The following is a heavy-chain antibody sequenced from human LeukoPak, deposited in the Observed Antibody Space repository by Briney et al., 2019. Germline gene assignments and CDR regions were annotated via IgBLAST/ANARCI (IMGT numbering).Heavy chain of an antibody. J-gene: IGHJ4*02. D-gene: IGHD4-17*01. CDR3: ARDLTVTTSFDY. CDR1: GCTFTSYA. Sequence: ASVKVSCKGSGCTFTSYAMHWVRQAPGQRLEWMGWINAGNGNTKYSQKFQGRVTITRDTSASTAYMELSSLRSEDTAVYYCARDLTVTTSFDYWGQGTLVTVSS. CDR2: INAGNGNT. V-gene: IGHV1-3*01.